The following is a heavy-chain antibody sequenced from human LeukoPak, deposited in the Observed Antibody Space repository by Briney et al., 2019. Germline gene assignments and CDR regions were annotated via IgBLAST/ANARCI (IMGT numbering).Heavy chain of an antibody. CDR3: ARTEWLFNAFDI. Sequence: SETLSLTCAVYGGSFSGYYWSWIRQPPGKGLEWIGEINHSGSTNYNPSLKSRVTISVDTSKNQFSLKLSSVTAADTAVYYCARTEWLFNAFDIWGLGTMVTVSS. CDR2: INHSGST. J-gene: IGHJ3*02. V-gene: IGHV4-34*01. CDR1: GGSFSGYY. D-gene: IGHD3-3*01.